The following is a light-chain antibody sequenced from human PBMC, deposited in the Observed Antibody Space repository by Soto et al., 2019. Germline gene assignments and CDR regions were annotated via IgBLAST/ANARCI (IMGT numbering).Light chain of an antibody. J-gene: IGKJ5*01. CDR2: DAS. CDR3: QHRMNWPLT. V-gene: IGKV3-11*01. Sequence: ENVLTQSPATLSLSPGEGATLSCRASQGINTYLAWYQQKPGQAPRLLIYDASKRATGIPARFSGSGSGTNFTLTISSLEPEDFAVYYCQHRMNWPLTFGQGTRLEIK. CDR1: QGINTY.